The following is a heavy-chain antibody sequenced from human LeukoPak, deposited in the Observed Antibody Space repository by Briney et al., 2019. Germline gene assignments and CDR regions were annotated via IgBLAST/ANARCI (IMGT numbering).Heavy chain of an antibody. CDR3: ARGGTRIQYGDLDY. V-gene: IGHV1-2*02. Sequence: EASVKVSCKASRYTFTGYYMHWVRQAPGQGLEWMGWINPNSGGTNYAQKFQGRVTMTRDTSISTAYMELSRLRSDDTAVYYCARGGTRIQYGDLDYWGQGTLVTVSS. J-gene: IGHJ4*02. CDR2: INPNSGGT. CDR1: RYTFTGYY. D-gene: IGHD4-17*01.